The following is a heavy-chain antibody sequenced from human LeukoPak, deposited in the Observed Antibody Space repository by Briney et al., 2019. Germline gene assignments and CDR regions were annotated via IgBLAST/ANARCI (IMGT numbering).Heavy chain of an antibody. CDR3: AKGSSWHRLDM. Sequence: PGGSLRLSCAASGFTFSSYSMNWVRQAPGKGLEWVSAISGGADSAYYADSVNGRFTISRHNSKTTLYLPINSLSVEHTAVYYCAKGSSWHRLDMWGQGTMVTVSS. CDR1: GFTFSSYS. D-gene: IGHD6-13*01. CDR2: ISGGADSA. J-gene: IGHJ3*02. V-gene: IGHV3-23*01.